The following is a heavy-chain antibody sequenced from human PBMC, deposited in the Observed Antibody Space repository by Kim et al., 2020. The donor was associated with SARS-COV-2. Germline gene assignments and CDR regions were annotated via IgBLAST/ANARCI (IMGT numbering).Heavy chain of an antibody. Sequence: SETLSLTCTVSGGSISSSSYYWGWIRQPPGKGLEWIGYIYYSGSTYYNPSLKSRVTISVDTSKNQFSLKLSSVTAADTAVYYCARRFIRITIFGVVYDAFDIWGQGTMVTVSS. J-gene: IGHJ3*02. CDR3: ARRFIRITIFGVVYDAFDI. CDR2: IYYSGST. CDR1: GGSISSSSYY. D-gene: IGHD3-3*01. V-gene: IGHV4-39*01.